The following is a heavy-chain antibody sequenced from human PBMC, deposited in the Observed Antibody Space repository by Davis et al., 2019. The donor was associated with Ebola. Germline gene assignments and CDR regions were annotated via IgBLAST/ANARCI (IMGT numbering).Heavy chain of an antibody. V-gene: IGHV1-18*04. CDR2: INPHNGNT. CDR1: GYTFTSYG. Sequence: ASVKVSCKASGYTFTSYGITWVRQAPGQGLEWMGWINPHNGNTNYAQNVQGRVTMTTDTSTSTAYMELSSLRSEDTAVYYCAADPEYYYYYGMDVWGKGTTVTVSS. CDR3: AADPEYYYYYGMDV. J-gene: IGHJ6*04.